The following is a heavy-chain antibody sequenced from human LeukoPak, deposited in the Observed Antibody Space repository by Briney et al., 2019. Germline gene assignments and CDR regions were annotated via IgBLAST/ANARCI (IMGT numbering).Heavy chain of an antibody. CDR3: ARGSGFLEWSHNWFDP. V-gene: IGHV3-30*02. CDR2: IRYDGSNK. CDR1: RLTFGSCD. Sequence: PGGSLRLSCAASRLTFGSCDMHWVRQAPGKGLEWVAFIRYDGSNKNYADSVKGRFTISRDNSKNTLYLQMNSLRAEDTAVYYCARGSGFLEWSHNWFDPWGQGTLVTVSS. D-gene: IGHD3-3*01. J-gene: IGHJ5*02.